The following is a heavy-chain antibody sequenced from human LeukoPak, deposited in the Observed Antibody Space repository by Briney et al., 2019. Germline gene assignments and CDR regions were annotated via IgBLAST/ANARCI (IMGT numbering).Heavy chain of an antibody. J-gene: IGHJ4*02. CDR3: GKTTTEYSSGRYSAWPIDC. V-gene: IGHV3-23*01. D-gene: IGHD3-22*01. CDR1: GFTFGSYA. CDR2: IFGSGGSA. Sequence: VGSLRLSCAASGFTFGSYAMYWVRQAPGKGLEWVSGIFGSGGSAHYADSVKSRFTISRDNSQNTVYLQKYSLRVENTAIYYTGKTTTEYSSGRYSAWPIDCWGQGRMVTVCS.